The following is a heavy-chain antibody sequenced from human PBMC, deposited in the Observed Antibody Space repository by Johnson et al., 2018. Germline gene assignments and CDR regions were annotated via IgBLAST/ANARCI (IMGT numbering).Heavy chain of an antibody. Sequence: VQLVESGGGLVQPGRSLRLSCAASGFTFDDYAMHWVRQAPGKGLEWVSGISWHSGSIGYADSVKGRFTVSRDNAKNSLFLQMNSLRAEDTAVYYCARDQGGDAFDIWGQGTMVTVSS. CDR1: GFTFDDYA. J-gene: IGHJ3*02. V-gene: IGHV3-9*01. CDR3: ARDQGGDAFDI. D-gene: IGHD3-16*01. CDR2: ISWHSGSI.